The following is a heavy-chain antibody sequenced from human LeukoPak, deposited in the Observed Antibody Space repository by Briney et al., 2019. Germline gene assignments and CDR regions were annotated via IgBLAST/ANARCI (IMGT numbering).Heavy chain of an antibody. Sequence: SETLSLTCTVSGGSINSGDYYWSWIRQPLGKGLEWIGYIYYSGSTYYNPSLRSRVTISVDTSKNQFSLKLSSVTAADTAVYYCASSYCGGDWCFDYWGQGTLVTVSS. CDR1: GGSINSGDYY. CDR2: IYYSGST. J-gene: IGHJ4*02. D-gene: IGHD2-21*02. V-gene: IGHV4-30-4*08. CDR3: ASSYCGGDWCFDY.